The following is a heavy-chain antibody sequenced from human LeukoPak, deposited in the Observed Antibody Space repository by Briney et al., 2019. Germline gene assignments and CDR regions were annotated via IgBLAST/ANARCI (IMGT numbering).Heavy chain of an antibody. D-gene: IGHD3-10*01. CDR3: ARDQSAHGSGSYYDY. Sequence: GGSLRLSCAASGFTFSSYSMNWVRQAPGQGLEWVSSISSSSSYIYYADSVKGRFTISRDNAKNSLYLQMNSLRAEDTAVYYCARDQSAHGSGSYYDYWGQGTLVTVSS. CDR2: ISSSSSYI. V-gene: IGHV3-21*01. J-gene: IGHJ4*02. CDR1: GFTFSSYS.